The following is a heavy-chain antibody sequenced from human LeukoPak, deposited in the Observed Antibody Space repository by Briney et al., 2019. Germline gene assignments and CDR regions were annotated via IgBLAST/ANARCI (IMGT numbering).Heavy chain of an antibody. Sequence: GGSLRLSCAASGFTFSNAWMNWVRQAPGKGLEWVGRIKSKTDGETTDFGAPVKGRFAISRDDSKNTMYLHMNSLRTEDTAVYYCTTGNRGPYWGQGTLVTVSS. J-gene: IGHJ4*02. V-gene: IGHV3-15*07. D-gene: IGHD3-16*01. CDR1: GFTFSNAW. CDR3: TTGNRGPY. CDR2: IKSKTDGETT.